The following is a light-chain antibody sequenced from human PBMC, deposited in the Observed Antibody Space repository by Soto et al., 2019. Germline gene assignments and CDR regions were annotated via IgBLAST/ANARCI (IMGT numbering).Light chain of an antibody. CDR2: DAS. V-gene: IGKV1-33*01. J-gene: IGKJ3*01. Sequence: DIQMTQSPSSLSASVGDRVTITCQASQDISIYLNWFQQKPGKAPKLLIYDASNLEKGVPSRFSGSASGTDFSLTISRLQPEDIATYYCQQHDNVPFTFGHGTKVDIK. CDR1: QDISIY. CDR3: QQHDNVPFT.